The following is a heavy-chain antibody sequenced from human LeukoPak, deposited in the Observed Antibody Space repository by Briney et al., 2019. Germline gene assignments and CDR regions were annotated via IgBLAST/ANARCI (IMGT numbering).Heavy chain of an antibody. J-gene: IGHJ4*02. Sequence: SETLSLTCTVSGGSISSYYWSWIRQPPGKGLEWIGYIYYSGSTNYNPSLKSRVTISVDTSKSQFSLKLSSVTAADTAVYYCARGYYYDSSGYPGDYWGQGTLVTVSS. CDR3: ARGYYYDSSGYPGDY. CDR2: IYYSGST. CDR1: GGSISSYY. D-gene: IGHD3-22*01. V-gene: IGHV4-59*01.